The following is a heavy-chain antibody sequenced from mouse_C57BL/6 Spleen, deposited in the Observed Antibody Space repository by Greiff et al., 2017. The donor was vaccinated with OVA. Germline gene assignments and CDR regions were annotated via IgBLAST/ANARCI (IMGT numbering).Heavy chain of an antibody. V-gene: IGHV1-5*01. D-gene: IGHD2-3*01. CDR1: GYTFTSYW. CDR3: TRERDGYYVGFAY. J-gene: IGHJ3*01. CDR2: IYPGNSDT. Sequence: EVQLQQSGTVLARPGASVKMSCKTSGYTFTSYWMHWVKQRPGQGLEWIGAIYPGNSDTSYNQKFKGKAKLTAVTSASTAYMELSSLTNEDSAVYYWTRERDGYYVGFAYWGQGTLVTVSA.